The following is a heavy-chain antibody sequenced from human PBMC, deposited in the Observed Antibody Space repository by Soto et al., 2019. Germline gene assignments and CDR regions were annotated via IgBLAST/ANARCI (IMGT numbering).Heavy chain of an antibody. V-gene: IGHV3-30*03. J-gene: IGHJ6*02. D-gene: IGHD1-26*01. CDR3: ARDVVDLEGLVGGTYYYYGMHV. CDR2: ISYDGSNK. Sequence: GGSLRLSCAASGFTFSSYGMHWVRQAPGKGLEWVAVISYDGSNKYYADSVKGRFTISRDNSKNTLYLQMNSLRAEDTAVYYCARDVVDLEGLVGGTYYYYGMHVWGQGTTVTVSS. CDR1: GFTFSSYG.